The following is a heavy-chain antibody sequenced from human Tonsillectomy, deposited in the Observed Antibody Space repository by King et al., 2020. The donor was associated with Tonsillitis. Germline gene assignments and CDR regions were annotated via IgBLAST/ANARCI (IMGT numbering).Heavy chain of an antibody. CDR1: GFTFSNYA. CDR3: ARDLMSGDWNDPLGYFDY. D-gene: IGHD1-1*01. Sequence: VQLVESGGGVVQPGRSLRLSCAASGFTFSNYAMHWVRQAPGKGLEWVAIISYDGSEKYYADSVKGRFTISRDNSKNKMYVQMNSLTTEDTAVYYCARDLMSGDWNDPLGYFDYWGQGPLVTVSS. CDR2: ISYDGSEK. J-gene: IGHJ4*02. V-gene: IGHV3-30*04.